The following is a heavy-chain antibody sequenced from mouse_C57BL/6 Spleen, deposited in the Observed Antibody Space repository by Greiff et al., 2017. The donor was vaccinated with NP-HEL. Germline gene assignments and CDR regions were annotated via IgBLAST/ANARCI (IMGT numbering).Heavy chain of an antibody. Sequence: QVQLQQSGAELVRPGASVKLSCKASGYTFTDYYINWVKQRPGQGLEWIARIYPGSGNTYYNEKFKGKATLTAEKSSSTAYMQLSSLTSEDSAVYFCAREGYYGSEGFAYWGQGTLVTVSA. CDR1: GYTFTDYY. D-gene: IGHD1-1*01. CDR3: AREGYYGSEGFAY. V-gene: IGHV1-76*01. CDR2: IYPGSGNT. J-gene: IGHJ3*01.